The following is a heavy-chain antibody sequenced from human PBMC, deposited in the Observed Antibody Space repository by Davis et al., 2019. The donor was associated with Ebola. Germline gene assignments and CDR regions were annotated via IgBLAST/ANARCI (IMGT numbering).Heavy chain of an antibody. J-gene: IGHJ4*02. CDR3: ARDSVDSSGWYY. CDR1: GGSITSSSHY. Sequence: SETLSLTCTVSGGSITSSSHYWGWVRQPPGKGLEWIGSIHYSGSTNYNPSLKSRVTISVDTSKNQFSLKLSSVTAADTAVYYCARDSVDSSGWYYWGQGTLVTVSS. V-gene: IGHV4-39*07. CDR2: IHYSGST. D-gene: IGHD6-19*01.